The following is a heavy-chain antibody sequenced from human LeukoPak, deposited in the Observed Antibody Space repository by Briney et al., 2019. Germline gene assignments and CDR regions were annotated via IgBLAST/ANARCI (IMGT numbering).Heavy chain of an antibody. J-gene: IGHJ4*02. D-gene: IGHD5-24*01. CDR1: GFTFSSYA. Sequence: GGSLRLSCAASGFTFSSYAMTWVRQAPGKGLEWVSTISAGGGTIFYAGSVKGRFTISRDNSKNTLYLQMNSLRAEDTAVYYCARVEMATIGDYWGQGTLVTVSS. CDR2: ISAGGGTI. V-gene: IGHV3-23*01. CDR3: ARVEMATIGDY.